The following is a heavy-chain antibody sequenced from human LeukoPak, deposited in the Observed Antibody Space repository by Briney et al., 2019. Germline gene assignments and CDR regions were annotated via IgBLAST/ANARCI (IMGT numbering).Heavy chain of an antibody. D-gene: IGHD3-10*01. Sequence: PSETLSLTCTASGGSISSYYWSWIRQPPGKGLEWIGYIYYSGSTNYNPSLKSRVTISVDTSKNQFSLKLSSVTAADTAVYYCARSGLWFGEYAFDIWGQGTMVTVSS. CDR3: ARSGLWFGEYAFDI. V-gene: IGHV4-59*01. CDR2: IYYSGST. CDR1: GGSISSYY. J-gene: IGHJ3*02.